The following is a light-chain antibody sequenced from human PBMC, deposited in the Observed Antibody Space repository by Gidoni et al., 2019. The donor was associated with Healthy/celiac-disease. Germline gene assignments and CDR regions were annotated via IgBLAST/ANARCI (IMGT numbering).Light chain of an antibody. Sequence: SYELTQPPSVSVSPGQTARITCSGDALPKQYAYWYRQKPGQAPVLVIYKDSERSSGIPERFSGSSSGTTVTLAISGVQAEDGADYYCQSADSSGTVVFGGGTKLTVL. J-gene: IGLJ2*01. CDR2: KDS. CDR3: QSADSSGTVV. V-gene: IGLV3-25*03. CDR1: ALPKQY.